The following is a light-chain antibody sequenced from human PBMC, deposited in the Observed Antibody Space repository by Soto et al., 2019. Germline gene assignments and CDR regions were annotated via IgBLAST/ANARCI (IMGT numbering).Light chain of an antibody. J-gene: IGKJ4*01. V-gene: IGKV1-5*03. CDR3: QPSNRSPIT. CDR2: KAS. Sequence: RIIKTKSSWLAWYQQKPGKAPKLLIYKASTLKSGVPSRFSCSGPETEFTLTLRTLQPDEFATHNCQPSNRSPITFGGGTQVDIK. CDR1: KTKSSW.